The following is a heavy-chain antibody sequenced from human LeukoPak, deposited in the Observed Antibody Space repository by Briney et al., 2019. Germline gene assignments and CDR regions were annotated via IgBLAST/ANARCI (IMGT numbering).Heavy chain of an antibody. J-gene: IGHJ6*02. V-gene: IGHV3-53*01. CDR1: GFTVSSNY. CDR2: IYNGGNT. CDR3: ARAYCSGGTCYYYYGMDV. Sequence: GGPLRLSCAASGFTVSSNYMNWVRQAPGKGLEWVSVIYNGGNTYYADSVKGRFTISRDSSRNTLYLQMNSLRAEDTAVYYCARAYCSGGTCYYYYGMDVWGQGTTVTVSS. D-gene: IGHD2-15*01.